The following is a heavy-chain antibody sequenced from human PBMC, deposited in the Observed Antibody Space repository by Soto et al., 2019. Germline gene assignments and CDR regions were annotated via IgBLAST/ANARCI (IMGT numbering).Heavy chain of an antibody. J-gene: IGHJ3*01. CDR3: AYSTGWYRHDV. CDR2: IFHSGDT. D-gene: IGHD6-19*01. V-gene: IGHV4-4*02. CDR1: GDSISNSRW. Sequence: QVQLQESGPGLVKPSVTLSLTCAVSGDSISNSRWWTWVRQPPGKGLEWIGDIFHSGDTNYNPSLNSRVFISGDKYQDQFSLKVRSVTAADTAVYYCAYSTGWYRHDVWGQGTLVTVSS.